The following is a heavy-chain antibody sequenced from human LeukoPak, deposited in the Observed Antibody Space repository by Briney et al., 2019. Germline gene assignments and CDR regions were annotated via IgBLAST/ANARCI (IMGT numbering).Heavy chain of an antibody. CDR1: GGSISSSSYY. Sequence: SETLSLTCTVSGGSISSSSYYWGWIRQPPGKGLEWIGSIYYSGSTYYNPSLKSRVTISVDTSKNQFSLKLSSVTAADTALYYCARLNNSSSWYFGEYFQHWGQGTLVTVSS. V-gene: IGHV4-39*01. D-gene: IGHD6-13*01. CDR2: IYYSGST. J-gene: IGHJ1*01. CDR3: ARLNNSSSWYFGEYFQH.